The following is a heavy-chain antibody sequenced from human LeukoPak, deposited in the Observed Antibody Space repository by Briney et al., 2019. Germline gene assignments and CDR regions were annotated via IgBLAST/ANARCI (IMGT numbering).Heavy chain of an antibody. CDR3: ARDRGPFDY. CDR1: GFNFINSA. V-gene: IGHV3-64*01. Sequence: GGSLRLSCAASGFNFINSAMHWVRQAPGKGLEYVSGIARNGGSTYYTNSVKGRFTISRDDSKNTLYLQMGSLRPEDMAVYYCARDRGPFDYWGQGTLVTVSS. CDR2: IARNGGST. D-gene: IGHD2-15*01. J-gene: IGHJ4*02.